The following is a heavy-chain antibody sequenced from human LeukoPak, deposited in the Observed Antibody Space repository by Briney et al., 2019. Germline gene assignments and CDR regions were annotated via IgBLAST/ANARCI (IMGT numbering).Heavy chain of an antibody. V-gene: IGHV1-69*04. CDR3: ARDRTYCSGGSCYRFDY. Sequence: SVKVSCKASGGTFSSYAISWVRQAPGQGLEWMGRIIPILGIANYAQEFQGRVTITADKSTSTAYMELSSLRSEDTAVYYCARDRTYCSGGSCYRFDYWGQGTLVTVSS. CDR1: GGTFSSYA. CDR2: IIPILGIA. D-gene: IGHD2-15*01. J-gene: IGHJ4*02.